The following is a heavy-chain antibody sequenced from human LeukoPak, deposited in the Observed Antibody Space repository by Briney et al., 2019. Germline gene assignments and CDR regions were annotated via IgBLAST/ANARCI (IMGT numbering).Heavy chain of an antibody. CDR1: GGSMSSYY. Sequence: SETLSLTCTVSGGSMSSYYWSWIRQPPGKGLEWIGYVSSSGSTNYNPSLKSRVTISVDTSKNKFSLKLSSVTAADTAVYFCARGGATQYYYWGQGTLVTVSS. D-gene: IGHD2-15*01. CDR2: VSSSGST. CDR3: ARGGATQYYY. V-gene: IGHV4-59*01. J-gene: IGHJ4*02.